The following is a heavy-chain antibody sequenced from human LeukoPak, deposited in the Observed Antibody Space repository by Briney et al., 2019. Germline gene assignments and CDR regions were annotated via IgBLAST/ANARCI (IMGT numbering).Heavy chain of an antibody. D-gene: IGHD6-19*01. J-gene: IGHJ4*02. Sequence: ASVKVSCRASGYTFTGYYMHWVRQAPGQGLEWMGWINPNSGGTNYAQKFQGRVTMTRDTSISTAYMELSRLRSDDTAVYYCASSIAVAGTGFDYWGQGTLVTVSS. CDR1: GYTFTGYY. CDR2: INPNSGGT. V-gene: IGHV1-2*02. CDR3: ASSIAVAGTGFDY.